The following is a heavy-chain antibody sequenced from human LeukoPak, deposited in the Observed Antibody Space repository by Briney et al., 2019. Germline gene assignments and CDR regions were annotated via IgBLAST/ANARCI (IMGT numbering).Heavy chain of an antibody. CDR1: GFTFSSYS. Sequence: PGGSLRLSCAASGFTFSSYSMNWVRQAPGKGLEWVSSISSSSSYIYYADSVKGRFTISRDNAKNSLYLQMNSLRAEDTAVYYCARSDSSGWCPEYDPWGQGTQVTVSS. CDR2: ISSSSSYI. V-gene: IGHV3-21*01. CDR3: ARSDSSGWCPEYDP. D-gene: IGHD6-19*01. J-gene: IGHJ5*02.